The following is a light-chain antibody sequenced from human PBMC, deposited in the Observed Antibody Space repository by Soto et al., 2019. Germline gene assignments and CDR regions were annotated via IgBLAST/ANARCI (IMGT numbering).Light chain of an antibody. CDR2: EVT. CDR1: SSDIGAYEY. J-gene: IGLJ1*01. Sequence: QSALTQPASVSGSPGQSITISCSGTSSDIGAYEYVSWYQQHPGKPPKLMIYEVTNRPSGVSNRFSGSKSGNTASLTISGLQAEDEADYYCSSYTISSTYVFGSGTKLTVL. V-gene: IGLV2-14*01. CDR3: SSYTISSTYV.